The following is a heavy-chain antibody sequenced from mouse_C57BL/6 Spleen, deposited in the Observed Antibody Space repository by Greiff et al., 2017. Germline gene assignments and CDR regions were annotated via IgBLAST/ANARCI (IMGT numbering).Heavy chain of an antibody. J-gene: IGHJ4*01. D-gene: IGHD1-1*01. Sequence: QVQLQQSGPGLVQPSQSLSITCTVSGFSLTSYGVHWVRQSPGKGLEWLGVIWSGGSTDYNAAFISRLSISKDNSKSQVFFKMNSLQADDTAIYYCAREETLMTTVVATGRAMDYWGQGTSVTVSS. CDR1: GFSLTSYG. CDR2: IWSGGST. CDR3: AREETLMTTVVATGRAMDY. V-gene: IGHV2-2*01.